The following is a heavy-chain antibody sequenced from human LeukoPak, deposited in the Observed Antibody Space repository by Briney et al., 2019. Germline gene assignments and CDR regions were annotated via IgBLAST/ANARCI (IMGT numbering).Heavy chain of an antibody. CDR1: GYTFTNHN. Sequence: ASVKVSCKASGYTFTNHNINWVRQATGQGLEWMGWMNPNSGNTGYAQKFQGRVTMTRNTSISTAYMELSSLRSEDTAVYYCARGGSSWGVFDIWGQGTMVTVSS. D-gene: IGHD6-13*01. CDR3: ARGGSSWGVFDI. CDR2: MNPNSGNT. J-gene: IGHJ3*02. V-gene: IGHV1-8*01.